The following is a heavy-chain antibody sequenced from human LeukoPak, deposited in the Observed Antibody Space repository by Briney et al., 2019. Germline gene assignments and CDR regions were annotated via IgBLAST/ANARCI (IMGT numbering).Heavy chain of an antibody. J-gene: IGHJ4*02. CDR3: ARGKVVAGTPGQNSWDY. D-gene: IGHD6-19*01. V-gene: IGHV4-59*10. CDR1: GGSISSYY. CDR2: IYTSGST. Sequence: SETLSLTCAVYGGSISSYYWNWIRQPAGKGLEWVGRIYTSGSTNYNPSLKSRVSMSVDTSKNQFSLKLSSVTAADTAVYYCARGKVVAGTPGQNSWDYWGQGTLVTVSS.